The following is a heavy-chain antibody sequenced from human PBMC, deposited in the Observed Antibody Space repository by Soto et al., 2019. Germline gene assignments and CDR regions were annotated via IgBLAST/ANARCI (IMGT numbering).Heavy chain of an antibody. CDR1: GYIFPGYS. V-gene: IGHV1-3*01. CDR3: ARDNYYSSSWNNWFGP. Sequence: ASVKVSCKTSGYIFPGYSMYWVRQAPGQRPEWIGWINAGNGNTKYPERFQGRATITRDTSASTVYMELRSLTSEDTAIYYCARDNYYSSSWNNWFGPWGQGTPVTVSS. J-gene: IGHJ5*02. D-gene: IGHD3-10*01. CDR2: INAGNGNT.